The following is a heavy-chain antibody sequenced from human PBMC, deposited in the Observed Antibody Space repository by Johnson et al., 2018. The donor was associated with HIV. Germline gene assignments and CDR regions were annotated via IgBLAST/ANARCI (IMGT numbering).Heavy chain of an antibody. J-gene: IGHJ3*02. V-gene: IGHV3-20*04. Sequence: MQLVESGGGVVRPGGSLRLSCAASGFTFDDYGMSWVRQVPGKGLEWVSGISWNGGSTGYADSVRGRFTNSRDNAKNSLYLQMNSLRAEDTAVYYGAGGRPNYYDSRGRSVPVAFDIWGQGTMVTVSS. CDR3: AGGRPNYYDSRGRSVPVAFDI. CDR2: ISWNGGST. D-gene: IGHD3-22*01. CDR1: GFTFDDYG.